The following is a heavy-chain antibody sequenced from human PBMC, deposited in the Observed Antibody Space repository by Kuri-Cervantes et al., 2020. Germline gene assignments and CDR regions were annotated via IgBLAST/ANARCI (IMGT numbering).Heavy chain of an antibody. Sequence: SLKISCAASGFTFDDYAMHWVRQAPGKGLEWVSGISWNSGSIGYADSVKGRFTISRDNAKNSLYLQTNSLRAEDTAVYYCARDLWDSYYYDSSGYSALDYWGQGTLVTVSS. D-gene: IGHD3-22*01. CDR2: ISWNSGSI. CDR1: GFTFDDYA. CDR3: ARDLWDSYYYDSSGYSALDY. J-gene: IGHJ4*02. V-gene: IGHV3-9*01.